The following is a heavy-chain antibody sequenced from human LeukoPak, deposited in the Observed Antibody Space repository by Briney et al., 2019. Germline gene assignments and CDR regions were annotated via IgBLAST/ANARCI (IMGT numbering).Heavy chain of an antibody. CDR3: AISGEYDSSGFVDY. CDR2: IIPIFGTA. V-gene: IGHV1-69*13. J-gene: IGHJ4*02. D-gene: IGHD3-22*01. CDR1: GGTFSSYA. Sequence: GASVKVSCKASGGTFSSYAISWVRQAPGQGLEWMGGIIPIFGTANYAQKFQGRVTITADESTSTAYMELSSLRSEDTAVYYCAISGEYDSSGFVDYWGQGTLVTVSS.